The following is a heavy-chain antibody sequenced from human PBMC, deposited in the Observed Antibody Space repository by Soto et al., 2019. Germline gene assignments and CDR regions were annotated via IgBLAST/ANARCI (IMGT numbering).Heavy chain of an antibody. CDR3: AKDYTNVVVTSGDFDY. CDR2: ISGSGGST. Sequence: VQLLESGGGLVQPGGSLRLSCAASGFTFSSYAMSWVGQAPGKGLEWVSAISGSGGSTYYADSVKGRFTISRDNSKNTLYLQMNSLRAEDTAVYYCAKDYTNVVVTSGDFDYWGQGTLVTVSS. V-gene: IGHV3-23*01. CDR1: GFTFSSYA. D-gene: IGHD2-21*02. J-gene: IGHJ4*02.